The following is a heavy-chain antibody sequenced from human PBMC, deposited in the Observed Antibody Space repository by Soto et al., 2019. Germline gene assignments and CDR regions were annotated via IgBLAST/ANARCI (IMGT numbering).Heavy chain of an antibody. Sequence: QVQVVQSGAEVKKPGASVKVSCKTSGYTFTNYHVHWVRQAPGQGLEWMGAINTNGGSPTYAQHLQGRVTMTSDSYKSTVYMAMGRLRSDDSVVYYCALPKNTLGWYHLWCQGTLVTVS. J-gene: IGHJ4*02. CDR1: GYTFTNYH. V-gene: IGHV1-46*01. CDR3: ALPKNTLGWYHL. D-gene: IGHD6-19*01. CDR2: INTNGGSP.